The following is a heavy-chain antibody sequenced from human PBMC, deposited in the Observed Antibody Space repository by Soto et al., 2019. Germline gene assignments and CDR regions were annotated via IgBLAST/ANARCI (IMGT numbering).Heavy chain of an antibody. CDR2: VSFDGSNK. V-gene: IGHV3-30-3*01. J-gene: IGHJ6*02. CDR1: GFTFSIYA. D-gene: IGHD2-2*02. CDR3: ARGRYCSGTSCYTHYYFGLDV. Sequence: GGSLRLSCAASGFTFSIYALHWVRQAPGKGLEWVAVVSFDGSNKLYADSVKGRLTISRDNSKNTLYVQMNSLRGEDTAVYYCARGRYCSGTSCYTHYYFGLDVCGPATMVTLSS.